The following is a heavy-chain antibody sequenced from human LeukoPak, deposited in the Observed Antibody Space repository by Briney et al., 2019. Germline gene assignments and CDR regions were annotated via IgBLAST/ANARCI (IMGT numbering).Heavy chain of an antibody. D-gene: IGHD5-24*01. J-gene: IGHJ4*02. CDR2: MNPNSGNT. CDR3: ARARRRWLQLVDY. Sequence: ASVKVSCKTSGYTFGNFYINWVRQATGQGLEWMGWMNPNSGNTGYAQKFQGRVTMTRNTSISTAYMELSSLRSEDTAVYYCARARRRWLQLVDYWGQGTLVTVSS. V-gene: IGHV1-8*02. CDR1: GYTFGNFY.